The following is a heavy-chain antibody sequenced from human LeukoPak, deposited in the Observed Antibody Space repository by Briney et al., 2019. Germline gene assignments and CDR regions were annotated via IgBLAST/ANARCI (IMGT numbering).Heavy chain of an antibody. CDR1: GFIFSDHW. D-gene: IGHD6-19*01. V-gene: IGHV3-7*01. J-gene: IGHJ4*02. CDR2: IKQYGSEK. Sequence: PGGSLRLSCAASGFIFSDHWMSWVRQAPGEGLEWVANIKQYGSEKYYVDSVKGRFTISRDNAQNSLYLQMNSLRAEDTAVYFCTREGRSDWGIPDYWGQGTLVTVSS. CDR3: TREGRSDWGIPDY.